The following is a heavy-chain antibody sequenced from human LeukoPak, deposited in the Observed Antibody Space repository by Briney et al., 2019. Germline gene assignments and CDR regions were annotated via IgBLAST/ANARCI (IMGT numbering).Heavy chain of an antibody. CDR3: ARDLGSSFDY. V-gene: IGHV1-46*01. Sequence: ASVKVSCKASGGTFSSYAISWVRQAPGQGLEWMGIINPSGGSTSYAQKFQGRVTMTRDTSTSTVYMELSSLRSEDTAVYYCARDLGSSFDYWGQGTLVTVSS. D-gene: IGHD6-6*01. J-gene: IGHJ4*02. CDR2: INPSGGST. CDR1: GGTFSSYA.